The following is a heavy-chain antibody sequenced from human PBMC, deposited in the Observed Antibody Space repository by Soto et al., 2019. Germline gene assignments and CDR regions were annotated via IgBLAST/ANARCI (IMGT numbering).Heavy chain of an antibody. CDR3: AKDWGSSGWFNWFDP. V-gene: IGHV3-30*18. J-gene: IGHJ5*02. Sequence: QVQLVESGGGVVQPGRSLRLSCVASGFTLSNTGMHWVRQAPGKGLEWVAMISHDGSNTYYGDSVKGRFTISRDNSWNTLYLQMDSLRPEDTSVYYCAKDWGSSGWFNWFDPWGQGPLVTVSS. CDR1: GFTLSNTG. CDR2: ISHDGSNT. D-gene: IGHD6-19*01.